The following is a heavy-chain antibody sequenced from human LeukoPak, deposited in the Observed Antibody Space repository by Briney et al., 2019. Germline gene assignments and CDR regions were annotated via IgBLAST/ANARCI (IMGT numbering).Heavy chain of an antibody. Sequence: PGGSLRLSCAASGFTFSSYAMSWVRQAPGKGLEWVSAISGSGGSTYYADSVKGRFTISRDNSKNTLYLQMNSLRAEDTAVYYCAKDREDIVAAAGTLDGSLDYWGQGTLVTVSS. CDR1: GFTFSSYA. CDR3: AKDREDIVAAAGTLDGSLDY. CDR2: ISGSGGST. J-gene: IGHJ4*02. V-gene: IGHV3-23*01. D-gene: IGHD6-13*01.